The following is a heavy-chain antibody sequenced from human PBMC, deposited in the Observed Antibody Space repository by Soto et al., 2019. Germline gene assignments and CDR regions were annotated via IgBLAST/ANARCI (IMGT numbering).Heavy chain of an antibody. V-gene: IGHV3-23*01. J-gene: IGHJ4*02. CDR2: IRGSGDST. CDR1: GFTFSSYA. D-gene: IGHD2-2*01. Sequence: GSLTLSCAASGFTFSSYAMSWVRQAPGKGLEWVSVIRGSGDSTYYADSVKGRFTISRDNSKNTLYLQMSSLRAGDTAAYYCAKLPLSMQYFDYWGQGTLVTVSS. CDR3: AKLPLSMQYFDY.